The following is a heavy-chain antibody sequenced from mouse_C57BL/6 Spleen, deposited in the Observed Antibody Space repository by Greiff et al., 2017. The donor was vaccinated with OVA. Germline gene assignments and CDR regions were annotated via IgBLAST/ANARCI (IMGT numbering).Heavy chain of an antibody. D-gene: IGHD1-1*01. Sequence: VQLQQSGAELVRPGASVKLSCTASGFNIKDDYMHWVKQRPEQGLEWIGWIDPENGDTEYASKFQGKATITADTSSNTAYLQLSSLTSEDTAVYYCTTAFSYYYGSSPYYAMDYWGQGTSVTVSS. CDR2: IDPENGDT. CDR1: GFNIKDDY. V-gene: IGHV14-4*01. CDR3: TTAFSYYYGSSPYYAMDY. J-gene: IGHJ4*01.